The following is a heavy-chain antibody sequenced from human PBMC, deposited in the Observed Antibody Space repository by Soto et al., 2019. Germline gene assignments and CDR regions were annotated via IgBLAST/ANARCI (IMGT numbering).Heavy chain of an antibody. V-gene: IGHV3-23*01. D-gene: IGHD1-26*01. CDR3: AKGKYSGSWYFDS. CDR2: IGSSGTST. J-gene: IGHJ4*02. CDR1: GFLLSSYA. Sequence: EVQLLESGGGLVQPGGSLRLSCAASGFLLSSYAMTWVRQAPGKTLEWVSTIGSSGTSTFYADSVKGRFTISRDESKNTVYLQMNNLRADDTAVYYCAKGKYSGSWYFDSWGQGTLVTVS.